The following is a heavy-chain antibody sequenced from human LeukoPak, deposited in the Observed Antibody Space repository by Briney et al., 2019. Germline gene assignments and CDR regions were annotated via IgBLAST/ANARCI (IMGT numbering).Heavy chain of an antibody. CDR3: ARGIAVAAPDY. V-gene: IGHV3-21*01. Sequence: GGSLGLSCAASGFTFSRFSMNWVRQAPGKGLECVSSISSSSDVYYADSLKGRFTISRDNAKNSLYLQMNSLRADDTAVYYCARGIAVAAPDYWGQGSLVTVSS. J-gene: IGHJ4*02. D-gene: IGHD6-19*01. CDR1: GFTFSRFS. CDR2: ISSSSDV.